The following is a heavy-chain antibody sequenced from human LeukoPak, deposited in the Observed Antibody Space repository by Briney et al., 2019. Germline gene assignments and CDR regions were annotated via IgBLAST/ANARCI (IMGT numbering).Heavy chain of an antibody. CDR3: ARGDASHCSSTSCSPSKGYYYYYGMDV. J-gene: IGHJ6*02. CDR1: GGSFSGYY. V-gene: IGHV4-34*01. D-gene: IGHD2-2*01. CDR2: INHSGST. Sequence: PSETLSLTCAVYGGSFSGYYWSWIRQPPGKGLEWIGEINHSGSTNYNPSLKSRVTISVDTSKNQFSLKLSSVIAADTAVYYCARGDASHCSSTSCSPSKGYYYYYGMDVWGQGTTVTVSS.